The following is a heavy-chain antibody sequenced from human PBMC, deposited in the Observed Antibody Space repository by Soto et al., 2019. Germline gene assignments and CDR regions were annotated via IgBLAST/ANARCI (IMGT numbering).Heavy chain of an antibody. CDR2: IYHSGST. Sequence: QLQLQESGSGLVKPSQTLSLTCAVSGGSISSCGYSWSWIRQPPGKGLEWIGYIYHSGSTYYNPSLKSRVTISVDRSKNQFSLKLSSVTAADTAVYYCAKSGQPGYYYYGMDVWGQGTTVTVSS. V-gene: IGHV4-30-2*01. CDR3: AKSGQPGYYYYGMDV. D-gene: IGHD3-3*01. CDR1: GGSISSCGYS. J-gene: IGHJ6*02.